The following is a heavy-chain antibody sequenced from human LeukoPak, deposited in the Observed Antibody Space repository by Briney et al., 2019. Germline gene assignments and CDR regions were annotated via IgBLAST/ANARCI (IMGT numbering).Heavy chain of an antibody. CDR1: GYTFTVYY. V-gene: IGHV1-2*02. D-gene: IGHD3-3*01. CDR3: ARDPAEYYDLINWCDP. Sequence: ASVTVSCKASGYTFTVYYMHWVRQAPGQGLEWMGWVNPNSGGTNYAQKFQGRVTTTRDTSIKTAYMELSRLRSDDTAVYYWARDPAEYYDLINWCDPWGQGTLVTVSS. CDR2: VNPNSGGT. J-gene: IGHJ5*02.